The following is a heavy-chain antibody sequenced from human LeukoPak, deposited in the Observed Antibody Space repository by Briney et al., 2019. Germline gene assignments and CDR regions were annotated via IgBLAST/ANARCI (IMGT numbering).Heavy chain of an antibody. CDR2: IYYSRST. CDR1: GGSISSSSYY. CDR3: ARHNCSSTSCFRPYNWFDP. V-gene: IGHV4-39*01. D-gene: IGHD2-2*01. Sequence: SETLSLTCTVSGGSISSSSYYWGWIRQPPGKGLEWIGSIYYSRSTYYNPSLKSRVTISVDTSKNQFSLKLSSVTAADTAVYYCARHNCSSTSCFRPYNWFDPWGQGTLVTVSS. J-gene: IGHJ5*02.